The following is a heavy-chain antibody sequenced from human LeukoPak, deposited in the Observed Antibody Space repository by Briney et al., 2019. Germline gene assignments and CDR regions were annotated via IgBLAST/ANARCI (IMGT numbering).Heavy chain of an antibody. D-gene: IGHD3-22*01. CDR2: IYYSGST. V-gene: IGHV4-30-4*01. J-gene: IGHJ3*02. CDR3: AREEYYSSGPKGADAFDI. CDR1: GGSISSGDYY. Sequence: SETLSLTCTVSGGSISSGDYYWSWIRQPPGKGLEWIGYIYYSGSTYYNPSLKSRVTISVDTSKNQFSLKLSSVTAAATAGYVCAREEYYSSGPKGADAFDIWGQGTMVNVFS.